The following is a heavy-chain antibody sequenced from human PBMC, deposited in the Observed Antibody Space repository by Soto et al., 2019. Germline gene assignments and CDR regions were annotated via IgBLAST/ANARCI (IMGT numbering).Heavy chain of an antibody. CDR1: RYSVNSYA. CDR2: ISGSGGST. V-gene: IGHV3-23*01. D-gene: IGHD3-10*01. CDR3: AKRASGSYFDY. J-gene: IGHJ4*02. Sequence: LGICCASSRYSVNSYAMNLLLQAPGKGLEWVSVISGSGGSTYYADSVKGRFAISRDNSKNTLYLQMKSLGAEDTAVYYCAKRASGSYFDYWGQGTLVTVSS.